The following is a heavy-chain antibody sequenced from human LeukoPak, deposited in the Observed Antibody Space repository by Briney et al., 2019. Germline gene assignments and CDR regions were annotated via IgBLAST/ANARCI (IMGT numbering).Heavy chain of an antibody. Sequence: GGSLRLSWAASGFTVSSNYMSWARQAPGKGLEWVSVIYSGGSTYYADSVKGRFTISRHNSKNTLYLQMNSPRAEDTAVYYCARFITIFGSFDPWGQGTLVTVSS. CDR1: GFTVSSNY. V-gene: IGHV3-53*04. CDR2: IYSGGST. CDR3: ARFITIFGSFDP. D-gene: IGHD3-3*01. J-gene: IGHJ5*02.